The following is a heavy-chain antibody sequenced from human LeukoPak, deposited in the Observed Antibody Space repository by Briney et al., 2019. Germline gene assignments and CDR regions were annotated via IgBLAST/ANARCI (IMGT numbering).Heavy chain of an antibody. V-gene: IGHV1-8*01. CDR1: GYTFASYD. J-gene: IGHJ5*02. CDR2: INPNSGNT. Sequence: ASVKVSCKASGYTFASYDINWVRQATGQGLEWMGWINPNSGNTGYAQKFQGRVTMTRNTSISTAYMELSSLRSEDTAVYYCARDYYGSKSSSFDPWGQGTLVTVSS. CDR3: ARDYYGSKSSSFDP. D-gene: IGHD3-10*01.